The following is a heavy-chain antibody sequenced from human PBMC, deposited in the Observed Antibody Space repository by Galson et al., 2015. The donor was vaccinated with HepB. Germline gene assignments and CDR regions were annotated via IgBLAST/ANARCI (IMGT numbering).Heavy chain of an antibody. Sequence: ETLSLTCTVSGGSISGYYWNWIRQSPGKGLEWIGNIYYSGSTNYNPSLKSRVAISVDTSKNQFSLNLSSVTAADTAVYYCARDGYSYGVFDYWGQGALVTVSP. D-gene: IGHD5-18*01. CDR3: ARDGYSYGVFDY. J-gene: IGHJ4*02. V-gene: IGHV4-59*01. CDR1: GGSISGYY. CDR2: IYYSGST.